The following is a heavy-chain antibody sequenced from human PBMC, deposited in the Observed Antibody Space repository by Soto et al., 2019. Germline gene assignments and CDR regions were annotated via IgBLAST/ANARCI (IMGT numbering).Heavy chain of an antibody. D-gene: IGHD3-16*01. J-gene: IGHJ4*03. CDR3: VRRDSRMILGYFYY. V-gene: IGHV4-61*08. Sequence: QVQLQESGPGLVKPSETLSLTCTVSGGSISGGDYYWSWIRQPPGKGLEWIGYIYYTGSTNYNPCIKSLIIITIHTTKIQFSLKLSSVTAADTAVYYCVRRDSRMILGYFYYWGQGTLVSVSP. CDR1: GGSISGGDYY. CDR2: IYYTGST.